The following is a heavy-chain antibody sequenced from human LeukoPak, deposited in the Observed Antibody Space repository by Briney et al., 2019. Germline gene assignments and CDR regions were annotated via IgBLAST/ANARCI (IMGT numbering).Heavy chain of an antibody. V-gene: IGHV1-69*01. CDR2: IIPIFGTA. CDR1: GGTFSSYA. J-gene: IGHJ4*02. D-gene: IGHD6-19*01. Sequence: GASVKVTCKASGGTFSSYAISWVRQAPGQGLEWMGGIIPIFGTANYAQKFQGRVTITADESTSTAYMELSSLRSEDTAVYYCAQGSGWQGPIDYWGQGTLVTVSS. CDR3: AQGSGWQGPIDY.